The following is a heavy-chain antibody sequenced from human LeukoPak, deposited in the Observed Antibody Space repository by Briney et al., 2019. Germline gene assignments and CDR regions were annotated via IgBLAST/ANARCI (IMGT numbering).Heavy chain of an antibody. J-gene: IGHJ1*01. Sequence: GGSLSLSCAASGFTFSSYATHWVRQAPGKGLEWVAVLLYDGINKYYADSVKGRFTISRDNSKNTLYLQMNSLRAEDTAAYYCATYDSGAYYGYFQHWGQGTLVTVSS. CDR1: GFTFSSYA. CDR2: LLYDGINK. V-gene: IGHV3-30-3*01. CDR3: ATYDSGAYYGYFQH. D-gene: IGHD3-22*01.